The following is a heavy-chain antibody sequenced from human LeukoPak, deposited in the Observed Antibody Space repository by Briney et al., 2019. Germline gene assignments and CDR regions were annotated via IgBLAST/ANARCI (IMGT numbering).Heavy chain of an antibody. CDR1: GGSFSGYS. J-gene: IGHJ4*02. CDR3: ARPSSDGNYYY. Sequence: SETLSLTCAVYGGSFSGYSWSWIRQPPGKGLEWIGSMSYTASPSYSPSLESRATISIDTSKNSFSLKLSSVTAADTAVYYCARPSSDGNYYYWGQGTLVTVSS. CDR2: MSYTASP. V-gene: IGHV4-34*01. D-gene: IGHD1-26*01.